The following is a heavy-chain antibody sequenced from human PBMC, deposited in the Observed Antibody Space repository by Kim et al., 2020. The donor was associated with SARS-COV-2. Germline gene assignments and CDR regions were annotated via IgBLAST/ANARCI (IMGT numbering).Heavy chain of an antibody. J-gene: IGHJ6*02. D-gene: IGHD3-16*01. V-gene: IGHV3-21*04. Sequence: GGSLRLSCAVSGFTFSTYSMNWVRQAPGKGLEWVASISTSGSYIYYADSVKGRFTISRDNAKNSLYLQMNSLRAEDTALYYCARDWVRNYYFVMDVWGQGTTVTVSS. CDR2: ISTSGSYI. CDR1: GFTFSTYS. CDR3: ARDWVRNYYFVMDV.